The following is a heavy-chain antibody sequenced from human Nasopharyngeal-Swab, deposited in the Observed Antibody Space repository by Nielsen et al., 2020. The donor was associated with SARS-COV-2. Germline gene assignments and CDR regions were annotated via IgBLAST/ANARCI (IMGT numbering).Heavy chain of an antibody. CDR1: GFSFRDHA. J-gene: IGHJ6*02. D-gene: IGHD5-12*01. Sequence: GVLKISCEVSGFSFRDHAMGWVRQAPGKGLEWVSGISIRGVTTYYADSVKGRFTISRDNSKNTVYLDMNSLRAEDTAVYYCARGRGGGYDPWGYYYYDMDVWGHGTTVTVSS. CDR3: ARGRGGGYDPWGYYYYDMDV. V-gene: IGHV3-23*01. CDR2: ISIRGVTT.